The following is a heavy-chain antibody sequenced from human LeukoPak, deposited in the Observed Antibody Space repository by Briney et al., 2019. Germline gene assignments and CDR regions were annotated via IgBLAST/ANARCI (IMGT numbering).Heavy chain of an antibody. CDR2: ISSSSSYI. J-gene: IGHJ3*02. CDR1: GFTFSSYS. CDR3: ARGSSETHAFDI. V-gene: IGHV3-21*01. Sequence: GGSLRLSCAASGFTFSSYSMNWVRQAPGKGLEWVSSISSSSSYIYYADSVKGRFTISRDNAKNSLYLQMNSLRAEDTAVYYCARGSSETHAFDIWGQGTMVTVSS.